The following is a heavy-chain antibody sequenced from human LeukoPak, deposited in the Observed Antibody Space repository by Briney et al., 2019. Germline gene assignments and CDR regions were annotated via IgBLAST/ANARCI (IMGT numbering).Heavy chain of an antibody. D-gene: IGHD3-22*01. V-gene: IGHV3-7*01. J-gene: IGHJ4*02. CDR3: ARCDSSGYYYYYFDY. Sequence: AGGSLRLSCAASGFTFSSYWMSWVRQAPGKGLEWVANINQDGSEKYYVDSVKGRFTISRDNAKNSLYLQMNSLRAEDTAVYYCARCDSSGYYYYYFDYWGQGTLVTVSS. CDR2: INQDGSEK. CDR1: GFTFSSYW.